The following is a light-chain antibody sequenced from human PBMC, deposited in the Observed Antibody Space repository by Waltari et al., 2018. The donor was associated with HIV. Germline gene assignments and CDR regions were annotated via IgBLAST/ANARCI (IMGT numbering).Light chain of an antibody. CDR3: CTHADSYLSLDV. CDR2: CVN. CDR1: SNTVGNNDF. Sequence: QSALPQPRSVSGSPGQSVPISCTGPSNTVGNNDFVSSYHQRLGRAAIVRMYCVNKRPAGVPGRFSGTKSGNTASLTVSVIQAEYEADYYCCTHADSYLSLDVYGGGTGVT. V-gene: IGLV2-11*01. J-gene: IGLJ1*01.